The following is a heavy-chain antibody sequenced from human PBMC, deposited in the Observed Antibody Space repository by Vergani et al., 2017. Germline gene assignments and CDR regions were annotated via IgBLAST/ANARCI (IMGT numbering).Heavy chain of an antibody. D-gene: IGHD3-22*01. CDR3: AKDMKIFSEYSSAFDN. Sequence: EVQLAESGGGAAQAGRSLRLSCVGSGFIFREHGMHWVRQAPGKSPEWVSGLSWNSGSKAYADSVKGRFTISRDNAKNSLYLEMNNLRVEDTALYFCAKDMKIFSEYSSAFDNWGQGTRVTVSS. V-gene: IGHV3-9*01. CDR2: LSWNSGSK. CDR1: GFIFREHG. J-gene: IGHJ4*02.